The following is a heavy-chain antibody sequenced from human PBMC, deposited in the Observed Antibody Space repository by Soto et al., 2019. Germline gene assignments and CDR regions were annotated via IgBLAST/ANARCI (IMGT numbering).Heavy chain of an antibody. CDR3: ARLDVQASIHAFDI. J-gene: IGHJ3*02. V-gene: IGHV4-59*08. CDR1: GGSISSYY. CDR2: IYYSGST. Sequence: SETLSLTCTVSGGSISSYYWSWIRQPPGKGLEWIGYIYYSGSTNYNPSLKSRVTISVDTSKNQFSLKLSSMTAADTAVYYCARLDVQASIHAFDIWGQGTMVTVSS. D-gene: IGHD2-21*01.